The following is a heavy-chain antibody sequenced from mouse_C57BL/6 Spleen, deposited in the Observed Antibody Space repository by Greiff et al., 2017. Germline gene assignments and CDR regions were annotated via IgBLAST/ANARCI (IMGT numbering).Heavy chain of an antibody. CDR2: FYPGSGSI. J-gene: IGHJ2*01. CDR1: GYTFTEYT. Sequence: VKLMESGAELVKPGASVKLSCKASGYTFTEYTIHWVKQRSGQGLEWIGWFYPGSGSIKYNEKIKDKATLTADKSSSTVYMELSRLTSEDSAVYFCARHEEDYDEYYFDYWGQGTTLTVSS. V-gene: IGHV1-62-2*01. D-gene: IGHD2-4*01. CDR3: ARHEEDYDEYYFDY.